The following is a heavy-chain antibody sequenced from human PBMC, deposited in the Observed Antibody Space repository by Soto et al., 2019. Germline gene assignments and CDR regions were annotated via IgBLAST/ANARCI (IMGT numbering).Heavy chain of an antibody. D-gene: IGHD2-2*01. CDR2: IYHSGST. Sequence: QVQLQESGPGLVKPSGTLSLTCAVSGGSISSSNWWSWVRQPPGKGLGGVGGIYHSGSTNYNPSLKSRVTISVDKSKNQFSLKLSSVTAADTALYYCARDHIVVVPAASPSYYYYGMDVWGQGTTVTVSS. V-gene: IGHV4-4*02. CDR3: ARDHIVVVPAASPSYYYYGMDV. CDR1: GGSISSSNW. J-gene: IGHJ6*02.